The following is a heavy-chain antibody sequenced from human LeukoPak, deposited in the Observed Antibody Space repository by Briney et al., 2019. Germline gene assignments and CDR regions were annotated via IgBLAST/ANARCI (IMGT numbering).Heavy chain of an antibody. V-gene: IGHV5-51*01. CDR1: GYSFTSYW. CDR2: INPADSDT. Sequence: GESLKISCQGSGYSFTSYWIGWVRQMPGKGLEWMGIINPADSDTEYSPSFQGHVTISADKSISTAYLQWSSLKASDTAMYYCARRGSSGYWLIDYRGQGTLVTVSS. J-gene: IGHJ4*02. CDR3: ARRGSSGYWLIDY. D-gene: IGHD3-22*01.